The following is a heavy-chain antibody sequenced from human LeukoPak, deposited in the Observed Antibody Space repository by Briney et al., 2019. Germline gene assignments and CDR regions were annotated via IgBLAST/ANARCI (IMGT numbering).Heavy chain of an antibody. J-gene: IGHJ3*02. CDR1: GFSFSSYA. CDR3: AKEEPSTGAAFDI. Sequence: GGSLRLSCAASGFSFSSYAMNWVRQAPGKGLEWVSGIISGGGTFYADSVKGRFTISRDNSKNTLYLRMNSLRAEDTAVYYCAKEEPSTGAAFDIWGQGTTVTVSP. CDR2: IISGGGT. V-gene: IGHV3-23*01. D-gene: IGHD1-1*01.